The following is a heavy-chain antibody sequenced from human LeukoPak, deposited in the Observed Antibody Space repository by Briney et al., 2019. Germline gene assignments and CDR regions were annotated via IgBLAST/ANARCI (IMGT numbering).Heavy chain of an antibody. CDR2: ISSSSSSI. Sequence: GTSLRLSCAASGFTFSSCGMHWVRQAPGKGQEWVSYISSSSSSIYYADSVKGRFTISRDNAKNSLYLQMNRLRDADTAVYYCARASGSYDFDYWGQGTLVTVSS. D-gene: IGHD1-26*01. J-gene: IGHJ4*02. V-gene: IGHV3-48*02. CDR1: GFTFSSCG. CDR3: ARASGSYDFDY.